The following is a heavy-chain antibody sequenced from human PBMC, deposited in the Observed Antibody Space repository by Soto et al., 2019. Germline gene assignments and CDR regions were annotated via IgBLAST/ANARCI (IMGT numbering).Heavy chain of an antibody. CDR1: GGSVSSGSYY. V-gene: IGHV4-61*01. CDR2: IYYSGST. Sequence: SETLSLTCTVSGGSVSSGSYYWSWIRQPPGKGLEWIGYIYYSGSTNYNPSLKSQVTISVDTSKNQFSLKLSSVTAADTAVYYCARGFLESFYYGSGIDYWGQGTLVTVSS. D-gene: IGHD3-10*01. J-gene: IGHJ4*02. CDR3: ARGFLESFYYGSGIDY.